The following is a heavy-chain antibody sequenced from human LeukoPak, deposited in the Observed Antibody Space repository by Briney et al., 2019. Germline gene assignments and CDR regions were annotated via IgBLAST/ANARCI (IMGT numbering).Heavy chain of an antibody. CDR3: AKTMDLLTGYLWSLDY. D-gene: IGHD3-9*01. CDR2: IRHDGSNK. Sequence: GGSLRLSCAASGFTFSSYGIHWVRQAPGKGLEWVAFIRHDGSNKYYADSVKGRFTISRDNSRNTLYLQMNSLRAEDTALYYCAKTMDLLTGYLWSLDYWGQGILVTVSS. J-gene: IGHJ4*02. V-gene: IGHV3-30*02. CDR1: GFTFSSYG.